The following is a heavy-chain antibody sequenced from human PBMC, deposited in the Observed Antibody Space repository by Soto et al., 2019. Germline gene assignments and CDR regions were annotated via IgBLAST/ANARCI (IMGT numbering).Heavy chain of an antibody. CDR2: FHNSGNP. CDR1: EGSISGYH. J-gene: IGHJ6*02. Sequence: SETPSLTFSISEGSISGYHWNWIRQTPGKGVEWIGYFHNSGNPKYSSSLKSRVTISVDMSEKQSSLILTSVTAADTAVYYCARAGRGYCSGISCDSGLYGMDVWGQGTTVIVSS. D-gene: IGHD2-15*01. CDR3: ARAGRGYCSGISCDSGLYGMDV. V-gene: IGHV4-59*01.